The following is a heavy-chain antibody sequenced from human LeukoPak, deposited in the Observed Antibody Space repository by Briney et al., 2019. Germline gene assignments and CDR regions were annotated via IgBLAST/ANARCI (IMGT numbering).Heavy chain of an antibody. CDR1: GGSISSSSYY. CDR3: ARLDFGVVISGYYYMDV. Sequence: SETLSLTCTVSGGSISSSSYYWGWIRQPPGKGLEWIGSIYYSGSTYYNPSLKSRVTISVDTSKNQFSLNLSSVTAADTAVYYCARLDFGVVISGYYYMDVWGKGTTVTVSS. CDR2: IYYSGST. V-gene: IGHV4-39*01. D-gene: IGHD3-3*01. J-gene: IGHJ6*03.